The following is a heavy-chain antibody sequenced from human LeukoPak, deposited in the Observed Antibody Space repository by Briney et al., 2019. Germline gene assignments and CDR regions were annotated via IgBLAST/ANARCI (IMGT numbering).Heavy chain of an antibody. CDR2: IKQDGSEK. CDR1: GFTFSSYW. V-gene: IGHV3-7*01. CDR3: ARKNYDILTGYYNSYYYYYMDV. Sequence: GGSLRLSCAASGFTFSSYWMSWVRQAPGKGLEWVASIKQDGSEKYYVDSVKGRFTISRDNAKNSLYLQMNSLRAEDTAVYYCARKNYDILTGYYNSYYYYYMDVWGKGTTVTVSS. J-gene: IGHJ6*03. D-gene: IGHD3-9*01.